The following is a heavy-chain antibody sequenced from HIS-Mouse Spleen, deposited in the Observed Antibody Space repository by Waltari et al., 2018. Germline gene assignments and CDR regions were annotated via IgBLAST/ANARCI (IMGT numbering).Heavy chain of an antibody. V-gene: IGHV3-9*01. CDR3: AKDYGSWYYFDY. Sequence: EVQLVESGGGLVQPGRSLRLSCAASGFTFDDYAMHWVRQAPGKGLEWVSGISWNSGSIGYADSVKGRFTISRDNAKNSLYLQMNSLGAEDTALYYCAKDYGSWYYFDYWGQGTLVTVSS. CDR1: GFTFDDYA. CDR2: ISWNSGSI. D-gene: IGHD6-13*01. J-gene: IGHJ4*02.